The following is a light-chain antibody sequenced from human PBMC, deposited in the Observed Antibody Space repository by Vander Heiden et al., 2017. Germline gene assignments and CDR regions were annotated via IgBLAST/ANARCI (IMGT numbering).Light chain of an antibody. CDR3: QQTYSVPPMT. Sequence: IQMTQSPSPLSASVGDRVTITCRASQSISNWLNWYQQKPGKAPNLLIYAASRLQGGVPSRFSGSGSGTDFTLTISSLQPEDFATYFCQQTYSVPPMTFGQGTKVEIK. CDR2: AAS. J-gene: IGKJ1*01. CDR1: QSISNW. V-gene: IGKV1-39*01.